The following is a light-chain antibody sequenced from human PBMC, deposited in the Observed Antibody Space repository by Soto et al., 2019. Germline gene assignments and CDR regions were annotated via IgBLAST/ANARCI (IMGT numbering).Light chain of an antibody. V-gene: IGKV3-20*01. Sequence: EIVLTQSPGTLSLSXXERATLSCRASQSVSSSYLAWYQQKPGQAPRLLIYGASSRATGIPDRFSGSGSGTDFTLTISRLEPEDFAVYYCHQYDSSPLTFGGGTKVEIK. CDR1: QSVSSSY. CDR2: GAS. CDR3: HQYDSSPLT. J-gene: IGKJ4*01.